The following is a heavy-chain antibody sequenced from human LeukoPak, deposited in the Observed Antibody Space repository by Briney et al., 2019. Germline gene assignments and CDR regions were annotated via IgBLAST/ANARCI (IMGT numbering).Heavy chain of an antibody. CDR3: ARDFYGGNSPSYAFDI. CDR2: IKQDGSEK. CDR1: GLTFSSYW. V-gene: IGHV3-7*01. D-gene: IGHD4-23*01. J-gene: IGHJ3*02. Sequence: GGSLRLSCAASGLTFSSYWMSWVRQAPGKGLEWVANIKQDGSEKYYVDSVKGRFTISRDNAKNSLYLQMNSLRAEDTAVYYCARDFYGGNSPSYAFDIWGQGTMVTVSS.